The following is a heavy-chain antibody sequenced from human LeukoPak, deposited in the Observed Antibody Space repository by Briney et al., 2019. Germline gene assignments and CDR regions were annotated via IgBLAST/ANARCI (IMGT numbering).Heavy chain of an antibody. J-gene: IGHJ4*02. CDR1: GLTFSSYA. CDR3: AKDGSGWSFDY. V-gene: IGHV3-23*01. CDR2: ISGSGGST. D-gene: IGHD6-19*01. Sequence: GGSLRLSCAASGLTFSSYAMSWVRQATGKGLEWVSAISGSGGSTYYADSVKGRFTISRDNSKNTLYLQMNSLRAEDTAVYYCAKDGSGWSFDYWGQGTLVTVSS.